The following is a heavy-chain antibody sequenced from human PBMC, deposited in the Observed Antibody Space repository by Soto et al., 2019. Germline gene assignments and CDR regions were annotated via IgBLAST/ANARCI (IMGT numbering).Heavy chain of an antibody. CDR3: AKNPCGGGRCDTAFEV. D-gene: IGHD2-15*01. CDR2: IYHTGST. V-gene: IGHV4-4*02. J-gene: IGHJ3*01. CDR1: GGSISSDKW. Sequence: QVQLQESGPGLVRPSGTLSLTCAVSGGSISSDKWWSWVRQHPGKGLEWIGEIYHTGSTNYNPSLTSRVTMSLDKSNNPFPLRLTSVTAADTAVYYCAKNPCGGGRCDTAFEVWGQGTTVTVSP.